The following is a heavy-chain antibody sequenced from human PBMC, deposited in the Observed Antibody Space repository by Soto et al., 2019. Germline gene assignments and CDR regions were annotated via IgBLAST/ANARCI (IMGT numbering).Heavy chain of an antibody. CDR2: VSYDGSFN. CDR1: GFTFIKFG. Sequence: QVQLVESGGGVVQPGGSLRLSCEASGFTFIKFGIHWVSQAPGKGLEWVAVVSYDGSFNYHADSVKGRFTISRDNSKNTLYLQMNSLRPEDTALYYCAKDSDQLLFDYYYYGMDVWGQGTTVTVSS. CDR3: AKDSDQLLFDYYYYGMDV. J-gene: IGHJ6*02. V-gene: IGHV3-30*18. D-gene: IGHD2-2*01.